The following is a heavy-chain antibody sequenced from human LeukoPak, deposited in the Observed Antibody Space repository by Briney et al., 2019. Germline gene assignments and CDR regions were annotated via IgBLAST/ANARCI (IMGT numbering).Heavy chain of an antibody. CDR1: GFTFGDYV. CDR2: IRSKAYGRTT. Sequence: GGSLRLSRTASGFTFGDYVMSWVRQAPGKGLEWVGFIRSKAYGRTTEYAASVKGRFTISRDDSKSIAYLQMNSLKTEDTAVYYCTRARTYSSSWYYFDFWGQGTLVTVSS. J-gene: IGHJ4*02. CDR3: TRARTYSSSWYYFDF. V-gene: IGHV3-49*04. D-gene: IGHD6-13*01.